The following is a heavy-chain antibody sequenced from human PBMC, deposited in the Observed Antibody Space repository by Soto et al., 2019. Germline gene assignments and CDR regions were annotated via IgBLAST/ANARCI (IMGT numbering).Heavy chain of an antibody. J-gene: IGHJ4*02. D-gene: IGHD3-22*01. CDR3: AGRRTSSMNY. CDR2: VSYSGNT. CDR1: GGSISTYY. V-gene: IGHV4-59*01. Sequence: QVQLQESGPGLVKPSETLSLTCTVSGGSISTYYWSWVRQPPGKGLEWIGYVSYSGNTNYNPSLKSRITICVDTSKNQFSLTLISVTAADTAVYFCAGRRTSSMNYWGQGTLVTVSS.